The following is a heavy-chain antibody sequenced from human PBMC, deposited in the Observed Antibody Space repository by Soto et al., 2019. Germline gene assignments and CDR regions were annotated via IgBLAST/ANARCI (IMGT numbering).Heavy chain of an antibody. CDR2: ISGSSGST. D-gene: IGHD3-22*01. CDR1: GFTFSSYA. CDR3: AKARDDSSGRDY. Sequence: EVQLLESGGGLVQPGGSLRLSCAASGFTFSSYAMSGVRQAPGKGLEWVSAISGSSGSTYYADSVKGRFTISRDNSKNTLYLHMNSLRAEDTAVYFCAKARDDSSGRDYWGQGSLVTVSS. V-gene: IGHV3-23*01. J-gene: IGHJ4*02.